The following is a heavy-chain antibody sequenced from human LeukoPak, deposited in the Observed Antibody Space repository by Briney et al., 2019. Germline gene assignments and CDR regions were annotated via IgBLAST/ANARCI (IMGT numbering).Heavy chain of an antibody. CDR3: ARPPSQLLGAFDI. D-gene: IGHD3-10*01. Sequence: GESLKISCKGSGYSFTSYWIGWVRQLPGKGLEWMGIIYLGDSDPSSSPSFQGRVTISAAKSIISSLLQWSGLESSATAMYYCARPPSQLLGAFDIWGQGTMVTVSS. CDR2: IYLGDSDP. CDR1: GYSFTSYW. V-gene: IGHV5-51*01. J-gene: IGHJ3*02.